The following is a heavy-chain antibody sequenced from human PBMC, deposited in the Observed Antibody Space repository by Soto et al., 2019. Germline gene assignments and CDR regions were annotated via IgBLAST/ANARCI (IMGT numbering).Heavy chain of an antibody. Sequence: GESLKISCKASGYKFSNYWIGWVRQKPGKGLEWMGIIYPGDSDTRYSPSLQGQVTISADKSIDTAYLQWDTLKASDTAMCYCAIQGVYIVTGPFDAFYIWGQGTMVTVSS. CDR2: IYPGDSDT. V-gene: IGHV5-51*01. CDR3: AIQGVYIVTGPFDAFYI. J-gene: IGHJ3*02. D-gene: IGHD2-15*01. CDR1: GYKFSNYW.